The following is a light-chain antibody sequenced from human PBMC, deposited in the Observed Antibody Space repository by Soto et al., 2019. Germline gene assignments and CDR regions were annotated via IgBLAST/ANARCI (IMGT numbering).Light chain of an antibody. CDR2: AAS. CDR1: QGISSY. Sequence: DIQLTQSPSFLSASVGDRVTITCRASQGISSYLAWYQQKPGKAPKILIYAASTLQSGVPSRFSGSGSGSEFTITISSLQPEDFATSYCQQLNSYPLNFGGGTKVEIK. V-gene: IGKV1-9*01. J-gene: IGKJ4*01. CDR3: QQLNSYPLN.